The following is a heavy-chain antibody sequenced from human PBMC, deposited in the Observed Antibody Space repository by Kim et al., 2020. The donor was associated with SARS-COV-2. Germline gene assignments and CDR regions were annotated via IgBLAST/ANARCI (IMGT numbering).Heavy chain of an antibody. D-gene: IGHD6-13*01. Sequence: GGSLRLSCAASGFTFDDYAMHWVRQAPGKGLEWVSGISWNSGSIGYADSVKGRFTISRDNAKNSLYLQMNSLRAEDTALYYCAKDLIAAAYYYGMDVWG. V-gene: IGHV3-9*01. CDR3: AKDLIAAAYYYGMDV. J-gene: IGHJ6*02. CDR2: ISWNSGSI. CDR1: GFTFDDYA.